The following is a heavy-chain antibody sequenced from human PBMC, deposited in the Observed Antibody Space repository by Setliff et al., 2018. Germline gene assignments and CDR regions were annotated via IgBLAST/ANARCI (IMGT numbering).Heavy chain of an antibody. V-gene: IGHV4-61*02. CDR2: VYPTGST. D-gene: IGHD3-16*01. CDR3: RLWSHDYHNDY. CDR1: GGSISSGTYY. J-gene: IGHJ4*02. Sequence: SETLSLTCTVSGGSISSGTYYWSWIRQPAGKGLQWIGRVYPTGSTNYDPDLRSRVTMSVDTSKNQFSLMLTSVTAADTAVYYCRLWSHDYHNDYWGQGTVVTVSS.